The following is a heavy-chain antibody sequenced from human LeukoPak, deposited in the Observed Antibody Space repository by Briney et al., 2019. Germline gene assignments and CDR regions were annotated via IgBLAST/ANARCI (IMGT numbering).Heavy chain of an antibody. D-gene: IGHD2-2*02. J-gene: IGHJ5*02. CDR2: IYYSGST. CDR3: ARQRVPAAIGGFDP. V-gene: IGHV4-39*01. Sequence: PSETLSLTCTVSGGSISSSSYYWGWIHQPPGKGLEWIGSIYYSGSTYYNPSLKSRVTISVDTSKSQFSLQLSSVTAADTAVYYCARQRVPAAIGGFDPWGQGTLVTVSS. CDR1: GGSISSSSYY.